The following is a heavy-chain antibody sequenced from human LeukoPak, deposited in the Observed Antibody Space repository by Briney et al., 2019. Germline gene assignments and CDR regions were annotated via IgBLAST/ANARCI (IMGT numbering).Heavy chain of an antibody. J-gene: IGHJ6*03. CDR2: IYYSGST. CDR1: GGSISSGSYY. D-gene: IGHD3-3*01. CDR3: ARGGVDFGVAMYYYYYMDV. V-gene: IGHV4-61*01. Sequence: PSETLSLTCTVSGGSISSGSYYWSWIRQPPGKGLEWIGYIYYSGSTNYNPSLKSRVTISVDTSKNQFSLKLSSVTAADTAVYYCARGGVDFGVAMYYYYYMDVWGKGTTVTVSS.